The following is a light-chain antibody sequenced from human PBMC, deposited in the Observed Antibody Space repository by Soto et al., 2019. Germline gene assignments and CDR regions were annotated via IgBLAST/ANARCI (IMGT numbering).Light chain of an antibody. J-gene: IGKJ1*01. CDR3: QQYHSYWT. V-gene: IGKV1-5*01. CDR2: DAS. CDR1: QNIRSR. Sequence: DFQMTQSPSTPSASVGDSVTITCRASQNIRSRLAWFQQKPGKDPKLLIYDASSLESGVQQRFRGSGSGTEFTLTISSLKTDEFSTYYCQQYHSYWTVGQGTKVEI.